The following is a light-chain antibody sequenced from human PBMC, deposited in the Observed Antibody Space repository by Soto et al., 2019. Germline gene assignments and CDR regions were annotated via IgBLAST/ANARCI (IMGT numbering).Light chain of an antibody. CDR3: QQYNNYRLT. V-gene: IGKV3-15*01. J-gene: IGKJ4*01. CDR1: QSVSSN. CDR2: GAS. Sequence: EILMTQSPATLSVSPGERATLSCRASQSVSSNLAWYQQKPGQAPRLLIYGASTRATGIPARFSCSGSGTEVTLTIGNLQLEEFAVYYGQQYNNYRLTFGGGTKVEIK.